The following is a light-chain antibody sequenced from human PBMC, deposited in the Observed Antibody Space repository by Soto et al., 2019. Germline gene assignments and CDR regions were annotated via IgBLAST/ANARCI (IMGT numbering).Light chain of an antibody. Sequence: DIQMTQSPSTLSASVGDRVTITCRASQSISSWLAWYQQKPGKAPRLLIYKASSLESGVPSRLSGSGSGTEFTLTISSLQHYDLETYYCQQYNSYPWPFGQGTKVEIK. CDR1: QSISSW. J-gene: IGKJ1*01. V-gene: IGKV1-5*03. CDR3: QQYNSYPWP. CDR2: KAS.